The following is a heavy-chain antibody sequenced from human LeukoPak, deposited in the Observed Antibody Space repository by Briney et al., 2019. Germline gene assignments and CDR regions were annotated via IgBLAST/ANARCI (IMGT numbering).Heavy chain of an antibody. D-gene: IGHD3-10*01. CDR3: ARIGGYFDY. Sequence: PSETLSLTCTVSGGSINSYYWSWIRQPPGKGLEWIGYIYYSESTNYNPSLKSRVTISVDTSKNQFSLKLSTVTAADTAVYYCARIGGYFDYWGQGTLVTVSS. V-gene: IGHV4-59*01. J-gene: IGHJ4*02. CDR1: GGSINSYY. CDR2: IYYSEST.